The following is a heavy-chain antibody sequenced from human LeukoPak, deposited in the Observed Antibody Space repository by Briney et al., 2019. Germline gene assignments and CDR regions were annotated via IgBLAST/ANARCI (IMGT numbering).Heavy chain of an antibody. CDR1: GFTFSSYG. Sequence: PGGSLRLSCAASGFTFSSYGMHWVRQAPGKGLEWVALIRYDGSNKYYADSVKGRFTISRDNSKNTLYLQMNSLRAEDTAVYYCAKDLRGYYYYMDVWGKGTTVTISS. CDR2: IRYDGSNK. D-gene: IGHD5/OR15-5a*01. V-gene: IGHV3-30*02. J-gene: IGHJ6*03. CDR3: AKDLRGYYYYMDV.